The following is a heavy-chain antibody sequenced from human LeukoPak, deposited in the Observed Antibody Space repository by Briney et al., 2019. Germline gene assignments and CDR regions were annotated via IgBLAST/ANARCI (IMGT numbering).Heavy chain of an antibody. CDR2: ISSRSSYI. J-gene: IGHJ1*01. V-gene: IGHV3-21*01. Sequence: GGSLRLSCAASGFTFSDYTMNWVRQAPGKGLEWVSSISSRSSYIYYADAGKGRITISRDNAKNSPYLQMNSLRAEDTAVYSCARDGVYRGTDCYPGYLQHWGQGTPVTVSS. CDR3: ARDGVYRGTDCYPGYLQH. D-gene: IGHD2-21*02. CDR1: GFTFSDYT.